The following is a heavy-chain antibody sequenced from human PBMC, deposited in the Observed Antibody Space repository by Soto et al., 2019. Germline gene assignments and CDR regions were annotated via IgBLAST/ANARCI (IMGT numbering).Heavy chain of an antibody. J-gene: IGHJ4*02. CDR2: VNPILSMS. D-gene: IGHD1-1*01. Sequence: QVQLVQSGAEVKSAGSSVKVSCKASGDTFNFYSINWVRQAPGLGLEWVGRVNPILSMSNYGQRFQGRVTMNGENATGTAYMELRSLRTRDTAIYDRASNEGSRYRALDSWGQGALVTVSS. V-gene: IGHV1-69*02. CDR3: ASNEGSRYRALDS. CDR1: GDTFNFYS.